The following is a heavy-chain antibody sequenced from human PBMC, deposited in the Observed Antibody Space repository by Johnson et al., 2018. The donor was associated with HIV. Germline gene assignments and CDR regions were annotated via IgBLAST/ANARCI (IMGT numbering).Heavy chain of an antibody. CDR3: ARDFSDYGDYGRCAFDI. J-gene: IGHJ3*02. D-gene: IGHD4-17*01. CDR1: GFTFDDYG. V-gene: IGHV3-20*04. CDR2: ITWNGGGT. Sequence: VQLVESGGGLVKPGGSLRLSCAASGFTFDDYGMSWVRQAPGKGLEWVSGITWNGGGTHYADSVKGRFTISRDNAKNSLYLQMNSLRAEDTALYYCARDFSDYGDYGRCAFDIWGQGTMVTVSS.